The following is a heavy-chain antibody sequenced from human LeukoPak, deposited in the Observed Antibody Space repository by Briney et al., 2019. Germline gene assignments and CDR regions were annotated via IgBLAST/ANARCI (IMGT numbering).Heavy chain of an antibody. CDR2: IDPSDSYT. CDR3: ARHVRTYDILTGYHHPYFFDY. V-gene: IGHV5-10-1*01. D-gene: IGHD3-9*01. Sequence: GESLEISCKGSGYSLTSYWISWVRQMPGKGLEWMGTIDPSDSYTNYSPSFQGHVTISADKSISTAFLQWSSLRASDTAMYYCARHVRTYDILTGYHHPYFFDYWGQGTLVTVSS. CDR1: GYSLTSYW. J-gene: IGHJ4*02.